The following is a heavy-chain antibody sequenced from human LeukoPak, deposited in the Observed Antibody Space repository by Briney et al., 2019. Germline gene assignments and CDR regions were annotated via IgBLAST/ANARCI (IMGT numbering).Heavy chain of an antibody. CDR2: IKQDGSEK. D-gene: IGHD6-19*01. J-gene: IGHJ6*02. CDR3: ARDRGRPAVAGPCYGMDV. V-gene: IGHV3-7*01. Sequence: GGSLRLSCAASGFTTKTYWLNWVRQAPGKGLEWVANIKQDGSEKYYVDSVKGRFTISRDNSKNTLYLQMDSLRAEDTAVYYCARDRGRPAVAGPCYGMDVWGQGTTVTVSS. CDR1: GFTTKTYW.